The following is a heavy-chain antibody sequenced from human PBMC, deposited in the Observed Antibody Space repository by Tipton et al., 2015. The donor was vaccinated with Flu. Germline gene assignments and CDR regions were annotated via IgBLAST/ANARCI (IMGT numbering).Heavy chain of an antibody. V-gene: IGHV4-61*01. J-gene: IGHJ6*02. CDR3: ARDQVSPHLTYGMDV. CDR2: IYYSGST. Sequence: TLSLTCTVSGGSVSSGSYYWSWIRQPPGKGLEWIGYIYYSGSTNHNPSLKSRVTISVDTSKNQFSLKLSSVTAADTAVYYCARDQVSPHLTYGMDVWGQGTTVTVSS. D-gene: IGHD2-21*01. CDR1: GGSVSSGSYY.